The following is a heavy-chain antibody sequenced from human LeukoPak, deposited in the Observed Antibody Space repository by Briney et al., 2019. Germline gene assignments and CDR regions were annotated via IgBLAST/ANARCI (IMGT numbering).Heavy chain of an antibody. CDR3: AKRPRGNYLDPFDY. CDR1: GFTFSSYV. D-gene: IGHD3-10*01. V-gene: IGHV3-23*01. J-gene: IGHJ4*02. CDR2: ISGSEGNT. Sequence: GGSLRLSCAASGFTFSSYVMSWVRQAPGKGLEWVSAISGSEGNTYYADSVKGRFTISRDNSKNRLYLQMNSLRAEGTAVYYCAKRPRGNYLDPFDYWGQGTLVTVSS.